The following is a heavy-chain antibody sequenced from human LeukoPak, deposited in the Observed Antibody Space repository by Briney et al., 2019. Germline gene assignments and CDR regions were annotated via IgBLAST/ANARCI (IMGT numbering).Heavy chain of an antibody. CDR1: GFTFDDFG. J-gene: IGHJ4*02. Sequence: GGSLRLSCAASGFTFDDFGMSWVRQAPGKGLEWVSGINWNGGSTGYTDSVKGRFTISRDNAKNSLYLQMNSLRAEDTALYYCARSGSTGYLYYFDYWGQGTLVTVSS. V-gene: IGHV3-20*04. CDR2: INWNGGST. D-gene: IGHD3-9*01. CDR3: ARSGSTGYLYYFDY.